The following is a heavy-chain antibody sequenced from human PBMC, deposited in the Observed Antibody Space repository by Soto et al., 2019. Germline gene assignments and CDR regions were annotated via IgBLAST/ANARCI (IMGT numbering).Heavy chain of an antibody. D-gene: IGHD2-15*01. CDR3: ARREYCSGGSCYRKKNYYFLIDV. J-gene: IGHJ6*03. CDR2: INHSGST. V-gene: IGHV4-34*01. Sequence: QVQLQQWGAGLLKPAETLSLTCAVYGGSFSGYYWSWIRQPPGKGLEWIGEINHSGSTNYNPSLTSHITLSVDTSKNRFSLPLSTVTPTNTAVYYCARREYCSGGSCYRKKNYYFLIDVWGKGTTVSLSS. CDR1: GGSFSGYY.